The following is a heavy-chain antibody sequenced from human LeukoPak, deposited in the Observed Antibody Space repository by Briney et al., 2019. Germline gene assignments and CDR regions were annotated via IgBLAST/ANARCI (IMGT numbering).Heavy chain of an antibody. CDR1: EFTFSTYA. J-gene: IGHJ6*02. CDR2: ISCDGTDT. V-gene: IGHV3-74*01. CDR3: ARDVNHAMDV. Sequence: PGGSLRLSCAASEFTFSTYAMSWVRQAPGKGLVWVSRISCDGTDTTYAASVKGRFTISRDNAKNTLYLQMNSLRAEDTAVYYCARDVNHAMDVWGQGTTVIVSS.